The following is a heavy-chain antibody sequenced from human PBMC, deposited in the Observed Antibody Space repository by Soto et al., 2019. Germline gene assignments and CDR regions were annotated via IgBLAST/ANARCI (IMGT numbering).Heavy chain of an antibody. Sequence: PSETLSLTCTVSGGSISSSSYYWGWIRQPPGKGLEWIGSIYYSGSTYYNPSLKSRVTISVDTSKNQFSLKLSSVTAADTAVYYCARYCSGGSCYLDNWFDPWGQGTLVT. D-gene: IGHD2-15*01. J-gene: IGHJ5*02. CDR1: GGSISSSSYY. CDR3: ARYCSGGSCYLDNWFDP. CDR2: IYYSGST. V-gene: IGHV4-39*01.